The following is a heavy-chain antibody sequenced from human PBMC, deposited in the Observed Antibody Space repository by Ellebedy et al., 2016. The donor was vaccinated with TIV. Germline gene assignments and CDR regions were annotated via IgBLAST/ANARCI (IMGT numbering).Heavy chain of an antibody. CDR2: ISGFNGDT. CDR3: ARVIGLLDCDDATCSPPPPLDY. Sequence: ASVKVSCKASGYTFTSFGITWVRQAPGQGLEWVGWISGFNGDTNYAQKLQGRVTMTTDTPTSTGYMELRSLRSDDTAVYYCARVIGLLDCDDATCSPPPPLDYWGQGTLVTVSS. CDR1: GYTFTSFG. V-gene: IGHV1-18*04. D-gene: IGHD2-15*01. J-gene: IGHJ4*02.